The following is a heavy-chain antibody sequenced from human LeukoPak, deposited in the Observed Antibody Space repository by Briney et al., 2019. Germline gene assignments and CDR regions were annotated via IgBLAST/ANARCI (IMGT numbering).Heavy chain of an antibody. D-gene: IGHD3-16*01. V-gene: IGHV3-48*02. J-gene: IGHJ4*02. CDR1: GFTFSSYS. CDR2: ISSSSSTI. CDR3: ARLGTTFDY. Sequence: GGSLRLSCAASGFTFSSYSMNWVRQAPGKGLEWVSYISSSSSTIYYADSVKGRFTISRDNAKNSLYLQMNSLRDGDTAVYYCARLGTTFDYWGQGTLVTVSS.